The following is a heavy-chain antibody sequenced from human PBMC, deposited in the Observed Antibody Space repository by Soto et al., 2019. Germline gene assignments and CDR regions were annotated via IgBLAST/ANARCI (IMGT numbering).Heavy chain of an antibody. D-gene: IGHD2-2*01. V-gene: IGHV3-33*01. Sequence: GGSLRLSCAASGFTFSSYGMHWVRQAPGKGLEWVAGIWYDGSNQHYADSVKGRFTISRDNSSSTVSLQMNSLTADDTAVYFCASDPLIVVEPATPYAFDMWGQGTVVTVSS. CDR3: ASDPLIVVEPATPYAFDM. J-gene: IGHJ3*02. CDR1: GFTFSSYG. CDR2: IWYDGSNQ.